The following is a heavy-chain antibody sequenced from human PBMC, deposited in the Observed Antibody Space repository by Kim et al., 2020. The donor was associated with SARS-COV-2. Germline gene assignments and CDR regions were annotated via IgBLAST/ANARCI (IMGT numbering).Heavy chain of an antibody. J-gene: IGHJ4*02. D-gene: IGHD3-10*02. CDR1: GYSFPHYV. CDR3: ARGTSFGFGDAETFLFDY. Sequence: ASVKVSCKTSGYSFPHYVIGWVRQAPGQGLEWMGWISSFSGNAKYAQNLQGRVTMTAESSTTTAYMDLRSLTSDDTAVYYCARGTSFGFGDAETFLFDYWGQGTLVTVSS. CDR2: ISSFSGNA. V-gene: IGHV1-18*01.